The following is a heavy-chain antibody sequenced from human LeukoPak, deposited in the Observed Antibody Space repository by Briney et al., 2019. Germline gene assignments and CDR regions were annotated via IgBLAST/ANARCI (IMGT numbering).Heavy chain of an antibody. CDR1: GFTFSNSD. J-gene: IGHJ4*02. D-gene: IGHD6-13*01. CDR3: ASGGRGSSWFGN. CDR2: IGTVGDT. Sequence: TGGSLRLSCAASGFTFSNSDMHWVRQATGKGLEWVSGIGTVGDTSYPGSVKGRFTISRENAKNSLYLQMNSLRAGDTAVYYCASGGRGSSWFGNWGQGTLVTVSS. V-gene: IGHV3-13*01.